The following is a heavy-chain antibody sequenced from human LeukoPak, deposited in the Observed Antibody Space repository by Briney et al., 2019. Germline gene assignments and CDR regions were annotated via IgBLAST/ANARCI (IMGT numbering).Heavy chain of an antibody. V-gene: IGHV3-48*03. Sequence: PGGSLRLSCAASGFTFSSYEMNWVRQAPGKGLEWVSYISSSGSTIYYADSVKGRFTISRDNAKNSLYLQMNSLRAEDTAVYYCARDPGRRYYDSSGLAWFDPWGQGTLVTVSS. CDR1: GFTFSSYE. D-gene: IGHD3-22*01. CDR2: ISSSGSTI. CDR3: ARDPGRRYYDSSGLAWFDP. J-gene: IGHJ5*02.